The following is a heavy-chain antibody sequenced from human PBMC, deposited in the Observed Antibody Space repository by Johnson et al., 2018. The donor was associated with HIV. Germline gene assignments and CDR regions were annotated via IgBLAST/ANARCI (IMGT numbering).Heavy chain of an antibody. CDR2: ISYDGSNK. D-gene: IGHD2-2*01. V-gene: IGHV3-30*03. CDR3: ARAHPLVADAFDI. J-gene: IGHJ3*02. Sequence: QVQLVESGGGVVQPGRSLRLSCAASGFTFSSYGMHWVRQAPGKGLEWVAVISYDGSNKYYADSVKGRFTISRDNSKNKLYLQMNSLRAEDTAVYYCARAHPLVADAFDIWGQGTMVTVSS. CDR1: GFTFSSYG.